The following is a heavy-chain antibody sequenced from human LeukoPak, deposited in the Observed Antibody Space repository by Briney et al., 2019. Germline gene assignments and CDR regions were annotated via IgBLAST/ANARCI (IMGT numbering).Heavy chain of an antibody. J-gene: IGHJ4*02. V-gene: IGHV3-23*01. Sequence: GGSLRLSCAASGFTFSSYAMSWVRQAPGKGLEWVSAMSGSGGSTYHADSVKGRFTISRDNSKNTLYVQVNSLGTEDTAAYYCAKGSYYDSSGSFYFDYWGQGTLVTVSS. CDR1: GFTFSSYA. CDR3: AKGSYYDSSGSFYFDY. D-gene: IGHD3-22*01. CDR2: MSGSGGST.